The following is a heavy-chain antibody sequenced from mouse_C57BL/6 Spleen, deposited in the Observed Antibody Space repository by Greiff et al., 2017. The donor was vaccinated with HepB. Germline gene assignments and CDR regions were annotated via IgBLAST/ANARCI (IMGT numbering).Heavy chain of an antibody. Sequence: QVQLQQPGAELVMPGASVKLSCKASGYTFTSYWMHWVKQRPGQGLEWIGEIDPSDSYTNYNQKFKGKSTLTVDKSSSTAYMQLSSLTSEDSAVYYCERWGGRNFDYWGQGTTLTVSS. CDR3: ERWGGRNFDY. J-gene: IGHJ2*01. CDR1: GYTFTSYW. D-gene: IGHD3-3*01. V-gene: IGHV1-69*01. CDR2: IDPSDSYT.